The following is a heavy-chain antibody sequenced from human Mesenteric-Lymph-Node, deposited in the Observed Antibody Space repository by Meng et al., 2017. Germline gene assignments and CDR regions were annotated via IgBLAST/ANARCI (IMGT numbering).Heavy chain of an antibody. Sequence: QVQRVQAGAEVKKPGASVKVSCKASGYSFTSHGSIWVRQAPGQGLEWMGWISTYNGNTNYAQKFQGRVTMTTDTSTTTAYMELRSLRSDDTAVYYCARAYDSDYWGQGTLVTVSS. CDR3: ARAYDSDY. CDR1: GYSFTSHG. D-gene: IGHD4-17*01. J-gene: IGHJ4*02. V-gene: IGHV1-18*01. CDR2: ISTYNGNT.